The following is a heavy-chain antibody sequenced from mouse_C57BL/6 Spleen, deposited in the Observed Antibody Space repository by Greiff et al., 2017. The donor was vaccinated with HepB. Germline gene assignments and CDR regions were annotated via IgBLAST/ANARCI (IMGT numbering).Heavy chain of an antibody. Sequence: QVQLQQPGAELVKPGASVKLSCKASGYTFTSYWMHWVKQRPGQGLEWIGMIHPNSGSTNYNEKFKSKATLTVDKSSSTAYMQLSSLTSEDSAVYYCARSRGTWYVDVWGTGTTVTVSS. CDR3: ARSRGTWYVDV. CDR1: GYTFTSYW. J-gene: IGHJ1*03. V-gene: IGHV1-64*01. D-gene: IGHD3-3*01. CDR2: IHPNSGST.